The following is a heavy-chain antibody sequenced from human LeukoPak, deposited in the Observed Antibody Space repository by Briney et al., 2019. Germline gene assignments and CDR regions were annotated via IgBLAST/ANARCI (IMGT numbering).Heavy chain of an antibody. J-gene: IGHJ6*03. D-gene: IGHD5-12*01. CDR1: GYTFTSYD. CDR2: MNPNSSNT. V-gene: IGHV1-8*03. CDR3: ARGRSGYEQSYYYYYMDV. Sequence: ASVKVSCKASGYTFTSYDINWVRQATGQGLEWMGWMNPNSSNTGYAQKFQGRVTITRNTSISTAYMELSSLRSEDTAVYYCARGRSGYEQSYYYYYMDVWGKGTTVTVSS.